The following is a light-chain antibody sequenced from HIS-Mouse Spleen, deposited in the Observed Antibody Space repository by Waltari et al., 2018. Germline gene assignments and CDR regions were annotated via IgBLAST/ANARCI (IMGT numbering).Light chain of an antibody. Sequence: QSALTQPASVSGSPGQSITISCTGTSSDVGGYNYVSWYQQHPGKAPKLMIYDVSNRASGVSNRFSGSESGNTASLTISGLQAEDEADYYCSSYTSSSTYVFGTGTKVTVL. CDR1: SSDVGGYNY. J-gene: IGLJ1*01. CDR2: DVS. V-gene: IGLV2-14*03. CDR3: SSYTSSSTYV.